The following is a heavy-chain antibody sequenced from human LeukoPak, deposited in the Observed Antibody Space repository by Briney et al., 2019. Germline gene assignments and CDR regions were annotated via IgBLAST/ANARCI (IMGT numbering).Heavy chain of an antibody. D-gene: IGHD6-19*01. J-gene: IGHJ4*02. V-gene: IGHV4-59*01. CDR2: IYYSGST. Sequence: PSETLSLTCTVSGGSISSYYWSWIRQPPGKGLEWIGYIYYSGSTNYNPPLKSRVTISVDTSKNQFSLKLSSVTAAGTAVYYCARDKSGWTWRYFDYWGQGTLVTVSS. CDR1: GGSISSYY. CDR3: ARDKSGWTWRYFDY.